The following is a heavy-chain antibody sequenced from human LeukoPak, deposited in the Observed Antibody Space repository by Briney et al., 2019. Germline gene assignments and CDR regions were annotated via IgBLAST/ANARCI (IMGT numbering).Heavy chain of an antibody. CDR2: FYYSGST. D-gene: IGHD3-3*01. CDR1: GGSITSYY. V-gene: IGHV4-59*01. CDR3: ARGRGNTIPWS. Sequence: SETLSLTCSVSGGSITSYYRFWIRQPPGKGLDWIGYFYYSGSTIYNPSLKSRVTISVDTSKNQCSLRVSSVTAADTAVYFCARGRGNTIPWSWGQGTLVTVSS. J-gene: IGHJ4*02.